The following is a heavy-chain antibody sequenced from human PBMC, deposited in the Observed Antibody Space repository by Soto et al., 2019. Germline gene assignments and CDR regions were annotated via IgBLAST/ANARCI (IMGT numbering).Heavy chain of an antibody. CDR3: ARLPVGGYCSSTSCLLNYYGMDV. D-gene: IGHD2-2*01. J-gene: IGHJ6*02. CDR1: GYKFENYW. CDR2: IYPGDSDT. V-gene: IGHV5-51*01. Sequence: GESLKISCKASGYKFENYWIAWVRQLPGKGLEWMGIIYPGDSDTRYSPSFQGQVTISADKSISTAYLQWSSLKASDTAMYYCARLPVGGYCSSTSCLLNYYGMDVWGQGTTVTVSS.